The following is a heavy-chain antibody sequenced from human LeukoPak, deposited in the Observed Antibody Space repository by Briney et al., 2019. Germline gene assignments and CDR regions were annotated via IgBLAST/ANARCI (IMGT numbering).Heavy chain of an antibody. CDR2: ISASGATT. J-gene: IGHJ4*02. V-gene: IGHV3-23*01. D-gene: IGHD4-11*01. CDR1: GFNFRDYD. Sequence: GGSLRLSCAASGFNFRDYDITWVRQAPGKGLEWVASISASGATTNYADSVRGRFTIFRDNSNKVTYLRMNSLSAEDTAVYYCARSINYSNYLFDSWGQGTRVTVSS. CDR3: ARSINYSNYLFDS.